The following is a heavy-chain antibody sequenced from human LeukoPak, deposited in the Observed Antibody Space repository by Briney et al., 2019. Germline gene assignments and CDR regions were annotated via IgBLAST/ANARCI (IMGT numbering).Heavy chain of an antibody. CDR2: IFSSGRSVST. CDR3: ARTRYSGYDPFDY. J-gene: IGHJ4*02. Sequence: SETLSLTCTVSGGSINEYYWSWIRQPPGKGLEWIGYIFSSGRSVSTNYNPSLKTRVTISVDTSKNQFSLKLSSVTAADTAVYYCARTRYSGYDPFDYWGQGTLVTVSS. D-gene: IGHD5-12*01. CDR1: GGSINEYY. V-gene: IGHV4-59*12.